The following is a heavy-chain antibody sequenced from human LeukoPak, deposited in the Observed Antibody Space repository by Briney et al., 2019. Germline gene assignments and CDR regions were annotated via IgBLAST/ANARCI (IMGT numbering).Heavy chain of an antibody. CDR1: GGSISGSSYY. Sequence: PSETLSLTCTVSGGSISGSSYYWGWIRQPPGKGLEWIGSIYYSGSTYYNPSLKSRATMSVDTSKNQFSLRLRSVTAADTAIYYCARENSGSYLRKWFDPWGQGSLVTVSS. D-gene: IGHD1-26*01. CDR3: ARENSGSYLRKWFDP. J-gene: IGHJ5*02. V-gene: IGHV4-39*07. CDR2: IYYSGST.